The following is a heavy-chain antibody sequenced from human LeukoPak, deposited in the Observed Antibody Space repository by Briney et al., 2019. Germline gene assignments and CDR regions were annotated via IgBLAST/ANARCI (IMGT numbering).Heavy chain of an antibody. D-gene: IGHD5-24*01. Sequence: ASVKVSCKASGYTFSDYYMHWVRQAPGQGLEWMGWINPNSGGTNYAQKFQGRVTMTRDTSISTAYMELSRLRSDDTAVYYCARDRGGYNLPDYWGQGTLVTVSS. V-gene: IGHV1-2*02. CDR2: INPNSGGT. CDR3: ARDRGGYNLPDY. J-gene: IGHJ4*02. CDR1: GYTFSDYY.